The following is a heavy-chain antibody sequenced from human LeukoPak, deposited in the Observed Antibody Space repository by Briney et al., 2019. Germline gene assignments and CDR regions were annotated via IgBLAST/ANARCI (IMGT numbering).Heavy chain of an antibody. J-gene: IGHJ4*02. CDR3: ARRAGVDYFDY. Sequence: GESLKISCKGSGYSFTNYWIGWVRRMPGEGLEWMGIIYPGDSDTRYSPSFQGQVSISADKSISTAYLQWSSLKASDTAMYYCARRAGVDYFDYWGQGTLVTVSS. V-gene: IGHV5-51*01. CDR1: GYSFTNYW. CDR2: IYPGDSDT. D-gene: IGHD2-15*01.